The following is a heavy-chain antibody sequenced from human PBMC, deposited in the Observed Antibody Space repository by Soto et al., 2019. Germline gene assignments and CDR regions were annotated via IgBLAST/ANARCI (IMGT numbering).Heavy chain of an antibody. CDR1: GGSISSSSYY. J-gene: IGHJ4*02. D-gene: IGHD4-17*01. CDR3: ARLRRTNYGGNSDY. V-gene: IGHV4-39*01. Sequence: SETLCLTCTVSGGSISSSSYYGGWIRQPPGKGLEWIGSIYYSGSTYYNPSLKSRVTISVDTSKNQFSLKLSSVTAADTAVYYCARLRRTNYGGNSDYWGQGTLVTVAS. CDR2: IYYSGST.